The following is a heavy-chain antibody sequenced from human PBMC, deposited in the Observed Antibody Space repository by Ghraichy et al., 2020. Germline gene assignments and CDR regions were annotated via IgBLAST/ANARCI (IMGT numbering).Heavy chain of an antibody. J-gene: IGHJ3*02. CDR2: INPNSGGT. CDR3: ARVGYYYDSSGYYYDAFDI. Sequence: ASVKVSCKASGYTFTGYYMHWVRQAPGQGLEWMGWINPNSGGTNYAQKFQGRVTMTRDTSISTAYMELSRLRSDDTAVYYCARVGYYYDSSGYYYDAFDIWGQGTVVTVSS. D-gene: IGHD3-22*01. CDR1: GYTFTGYY. V-gene: IGHV1-2*02.